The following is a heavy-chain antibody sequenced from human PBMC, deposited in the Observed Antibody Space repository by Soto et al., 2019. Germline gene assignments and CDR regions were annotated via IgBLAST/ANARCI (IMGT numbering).Heavy chain of an antibody. J-gene: IGHJ4*02. CDR2: ITSTGGGT. D-gene: IGHD5-12*01. Sequence: PLGSLRLSCAASGFTFSTYAMNWVRQAPGKGLEWVSSITSTGGGTYYADSVRGRFIISRDNSKNTLYLHMSTLRAEDTAVYYCAKAYSGYDCAFWGQGTLVTVSS. CDR1: GFTFSTYA. V-gene: IGHV3-23*01. CDR3: AKAYSGYDCAF.